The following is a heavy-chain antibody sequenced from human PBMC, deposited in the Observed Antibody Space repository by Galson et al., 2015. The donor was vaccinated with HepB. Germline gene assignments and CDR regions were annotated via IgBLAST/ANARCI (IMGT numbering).Heavy chain of an antibody. D-gene: IGHD5-18*01. Sequence: SLRLSCAASGFTFSSYAMSWVRQAPGKGLEWVSAISGSGGSTYYADSVKGRFTISRDNSKNTLYLQMNSLRAEDTAVYYCAKDLPSAKRGYSYGWVNWFDPWGQGTLVTVSS. CDR3: AKDLPSAKRGYSYGWVNWFDP. V-gene: IGHV3-23*01. CDR2: ISGSGGST. J-gene: IGHJ5*02. CDR1: GFTFSSYA.